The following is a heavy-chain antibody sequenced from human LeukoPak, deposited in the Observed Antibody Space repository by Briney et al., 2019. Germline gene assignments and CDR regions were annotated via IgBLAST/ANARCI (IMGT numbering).Heavy chain of an antibody. D-gene: IGHD3-10*01. CDR2: MNPNSGNT. CDR1: GYTFTSYD. J-gene: IGHJ4*02. CDR3: ARGVLPKGRRLLWFGELLWPYYFDY. Sequence: ASVKVSCKASGYTFTSYDINWVRQAPGQGLEWMGWMNPNSGNTAHAQKCQGRVTMTRNTSISTAYMELSSLRSEDTAVYYCARGVLPKGRRLLWFGELLWPYYFDYWGQGTLVTVSS. V-gene: IGHV1-8*01.